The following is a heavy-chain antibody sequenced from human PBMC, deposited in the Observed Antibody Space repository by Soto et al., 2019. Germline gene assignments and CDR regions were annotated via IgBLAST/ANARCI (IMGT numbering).Heavy chain of an antibody. J-gene: IGHJ4*02. Sequence: SVKVSCKASGGTFSSYAISWVRQAPGQGLEWMGGIIPIFGTANYAQKFQGRVTITADESTSTAYMELSSLRSEDTAVYYCARDFPALAPAGLRWGQGTLVTVSS. CDR1: GGTFSSYA. V-gene: IGHV1-69*13. CDR2: IIPIFGTA. D-gene: IGHD6-13*01. CDR3: ARDFPALAPAGLR.